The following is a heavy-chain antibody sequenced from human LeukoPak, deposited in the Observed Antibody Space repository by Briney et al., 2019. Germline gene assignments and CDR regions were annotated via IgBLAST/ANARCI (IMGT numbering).Heavy chain of an antibody. CDR2: IRSNAYGATT. J-gene: IGHJ6*04. V-gene: IGHV3-49*04. CDR1: GFTFSDYY. Sequence: PGRSLRLSCAASGFTFSDYYMSWVRQAPGKGLEWVSFIRSNAYGATTKYAASVKGRFTISRDDSKSIAYLQMNSLKTEDTAVYYCSRADYYGSGSPISLDVWGKGTTVTVSS. CDR3: SRADYYGSGSPISLDV. D-gene: IGHD3-10*01.